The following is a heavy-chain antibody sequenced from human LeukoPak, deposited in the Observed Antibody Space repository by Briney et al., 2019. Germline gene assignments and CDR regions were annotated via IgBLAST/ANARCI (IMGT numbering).Heavy chain of an antibody. Sequence: GGSLRLSCAASGFTFSSYWMSWVRQAPGKGLEWVANIKQDGSEKYYVDSVKGRFTISRDNAKNSLYLQMNSLRAEDTAVYYCARVVCYGSGSYLVYYFDYWGQGTLVTVSS. V-gene: IGHV3-7*01. CDR1: GFTFSSYW. CDR3: ARVVCYGSGSYLVYYFDY. J-gene: IGHJ4*02. CDR2: IKQDGSEK. D-gene: IGHD3-10*01.